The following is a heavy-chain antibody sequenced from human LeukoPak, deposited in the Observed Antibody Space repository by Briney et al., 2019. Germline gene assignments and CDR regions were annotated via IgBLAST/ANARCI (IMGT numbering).Heavy chain of an antibody. V-gene: IGHV3-48*04. Sequence: GGSLRLSCAASGFTFSSFSMNWVRQAPGKGLEWVSYISNSGNIIYYADSVKGRFTISRDNAKNSLYLQMSSLRAEDTAVYYCASMTTYCGGDCYFFDYWGQGTLVTVSS. CDR1: GFTFSSFS. D-gene: IGHD2-21*02. J-gene: IGHJ4*02. CDR2: ISNSGNII. CDR3: ASMTTYCGGDCYFFDY.